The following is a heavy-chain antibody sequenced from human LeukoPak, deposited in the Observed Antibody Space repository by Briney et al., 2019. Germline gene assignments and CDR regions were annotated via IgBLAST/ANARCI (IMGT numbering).Heavy chain of an antibody. J-gene: IGHJ6*02. CDR3: ARSNYYTVDV. V-gene: IGHV3-11*01. CDR1: GFTSSDYY. CDR2: ISSSGGTT. Sequence: PGGSLRLSCAVSGFTSSDYYMTWIRQPPGKGPEWISYISSSGGTTTYVDSVKGRFTISRDNAKNSLYLQMNSLRADDTAVYYCARSNYYTVDVWGQGTAVTVSS.